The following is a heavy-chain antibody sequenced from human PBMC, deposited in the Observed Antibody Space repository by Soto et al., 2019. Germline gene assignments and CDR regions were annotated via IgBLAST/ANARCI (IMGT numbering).Heavy chain of an antibody. J-gene: IGHJ3*02. D-gene: IGHD6-6*01. Sequence: ASVKVSCKVSGYTLPELSMHWVRQAPGKGLEWMGGFDHEDGETIYAQKFQGRVTMNEDTSTDTAYMELSSLRSEDTAVYYCATDFSGSSLRDDAFDIWGQGTMVTVSS. CDR1: GYTLPELS. CDR2: FDHEDGET. V-gene: IGHV1-24*01. CDR3: ATDFSGSSLRDDAFDI.